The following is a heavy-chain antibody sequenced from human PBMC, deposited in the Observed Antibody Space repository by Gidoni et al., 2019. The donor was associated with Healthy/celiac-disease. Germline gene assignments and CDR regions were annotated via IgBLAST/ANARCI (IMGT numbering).Heavy chain of an antibody. CDR1: GYTFTSYY. CDR3: ARFGGSYYVLDY. J-gene: IGHJ4*02. V-gene: IGHV1-46*01. Sequence: QVQLVQSGAEVKKPGASVKVSCQASGYTFTSYYMHWVRQAPGQWLEWMGILNPSGGSTSYAQKFQGRVTMTRDTSTSTVYMELSSLRSEDTAVYYCARFGGSYYVLDYWGQGTLVTVSS. D-gene: IGHD1-26*01. CDR2: LNPSGGST.